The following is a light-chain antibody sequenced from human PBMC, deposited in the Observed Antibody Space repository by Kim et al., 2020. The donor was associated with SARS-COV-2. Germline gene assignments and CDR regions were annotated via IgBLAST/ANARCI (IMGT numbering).Light chain of an antibody. V-gene: IGLV2-14*03. CDR2: DVS. CDR3: SSYTSGNTRV. J-gene: IGLJ3*02. CDR1: SSDIGVYDY. Sequence: QSALTQPASVSGSPVQSITISCTGTSSDIGVYDYVSWYQQHPDKAPKLMIYDVSKRPSGGSNRFSGSKSGKTASLTISGLRAEDEADYYCSSYTSGNTRVFGGGTQLTVL.